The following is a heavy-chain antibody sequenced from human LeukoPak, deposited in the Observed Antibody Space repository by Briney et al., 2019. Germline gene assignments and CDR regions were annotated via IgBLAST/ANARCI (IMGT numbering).Heavy chain of an antibody. V-gene: IGHV3-7*01. CDR2: IRQDGGER. J-gene: IGHJ4*01. CDR1: GLTFSSYW. D-gene: IGHD6-13*01. Sequence: SGGSLRLSCAASGLTFSSYWMSWVRQAPGKGLEWVASIRQDGGERSYVDSVKGRFTISRDNTKNSLYLQMTYLRAGDTAVYYCARDGTAPGLYFDLWGQGTLVTVSS. CDR3: ARDGTAPGLYFDL.